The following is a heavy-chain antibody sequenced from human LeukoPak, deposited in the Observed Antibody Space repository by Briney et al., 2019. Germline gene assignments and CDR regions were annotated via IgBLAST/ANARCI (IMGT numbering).Heavy chain of an antibody. Sequence: PGGSLRLSCAASGFTFSSYSMGWVRQAPGKGLEWVSYISRSSSTIYYAESVKGRFTISRDNAKNSLYLQMNSLRDEDTAVHYCARDSYGSFDYWGVGTLVTVSS. CDR2: ISRSSSTI. J-gene: IGHJ4*02. CDR3: ARDSYGSFDY. V-gene: IGHV3-48*02. D-gene: IGHD3-10*01. CDR1: GFTFSSYS.